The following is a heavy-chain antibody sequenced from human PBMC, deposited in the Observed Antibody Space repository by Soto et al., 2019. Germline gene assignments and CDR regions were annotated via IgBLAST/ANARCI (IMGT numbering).Heavy chain of an antibody. J-gene: IGHJ3*02. D-gene: IGHD2-2*01. Sequence: QVQLVQSGAEVKKPGSSVKVSCKASGGTFSSYTISWLRQAPGQGLEWMGSIIHILGIANYAQKFQGRVTINADKSTSTAYMELSSLRSEDTAVYYCAREKYCSSTSCYGVRAFDIWGQGTMVTVSS. CDR3: AREKYCSSTSCYGVRAFDI. CDR2: IIHILGIA. V-gene: IGHV1-69*08. CDR1: GGTFSSYT.